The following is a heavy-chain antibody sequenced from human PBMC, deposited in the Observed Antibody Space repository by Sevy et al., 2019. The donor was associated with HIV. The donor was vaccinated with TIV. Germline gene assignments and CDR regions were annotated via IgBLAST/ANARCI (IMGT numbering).Heavy chain of an antibody. Sequence: GGSLRLSCAASGFTFSVYWMSWVRQAPGKGLEWVATMKEDGSDKDYVDSVKGRFTISRDNAKNSLYLQMNSLRAEDTAVYYCVREGVGGYSYSLDCWCQGTLVTVSS. CDR1: GFTFSVYW. CDR2: MKEDGSDK. D-gene: IGHD5-18*01. J-gene: IGHJ4*02. CDR3: VREGVGGYSYSLDC. V-gene: IGHV3-7*01.